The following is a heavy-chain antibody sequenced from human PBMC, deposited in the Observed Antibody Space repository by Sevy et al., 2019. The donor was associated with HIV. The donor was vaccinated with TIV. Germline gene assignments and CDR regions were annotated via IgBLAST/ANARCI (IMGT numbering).Heavy chain of an antibody. Sequence: ASVKVSCKTFGYTFSNHYIHWVRQAPGHGLEWMGVINPSGGSTNYAHRSQGRVTMTRDPSTSTFYMDLSSLRSEDTAVYYCARDRYASGDFDYWGQGTLVTVSS. J-gene: IGHJ4*02. V-gene: IGHV1-46*01. CDR3: ARDRYASGDFDY. CDR1: GYTFSNHY. CDR2: INPSGGST. D-gene: IGHD6-19*01.